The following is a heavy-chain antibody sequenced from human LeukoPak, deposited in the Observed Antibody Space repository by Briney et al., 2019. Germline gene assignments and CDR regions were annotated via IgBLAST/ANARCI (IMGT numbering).Heavy chain of an antibody. V-gene: IGHV4-28*01. CDR3: AKGTKPVMTIPDY. Sequence: SETLSLTCTISGYSISNNNWWGWIRQPPGKGLEWIGYIYYRGDTEYNPSIRSRVTMSVDTSKNQFSLNLYSVTAVDTAMYYCAKGTKPVMTIPDYWGQGILVTVSS. J-gene: IGHJ4*02. D-gene: IGHD1/OR15-1a*01. CDR1: GYSISNNNW. CDR2: IYYRGDT.